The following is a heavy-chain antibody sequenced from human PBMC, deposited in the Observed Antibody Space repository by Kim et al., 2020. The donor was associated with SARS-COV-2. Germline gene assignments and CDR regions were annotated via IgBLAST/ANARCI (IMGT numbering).Heavy chain of an antibody. D-gene: IGHD3-22*01. V-gene: IGHV3-21*01. J-gene: IGHJ4*02. CDR3: AGAGGYYYYDFDY. Sequence: YADSVKGRFTISRDNAKNSLYRQMNSLRAEDTAVYYCAGAGGYYYYDFDYWGQGTLVTVSS.